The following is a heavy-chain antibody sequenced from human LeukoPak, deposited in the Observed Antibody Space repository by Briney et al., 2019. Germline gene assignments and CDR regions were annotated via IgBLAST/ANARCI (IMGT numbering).Heavy chain of an antibody. CDR2: IYTSGNT. Sequence: SETLSLTCTVSGGSINSGSYYWTWIRQPAGKGPEWIGRIYTSGNTNYKPSLESRVTISLDTSKNQFSLKLSSVTAADTAVYYCARSQDSGSGRLFDHWGQGTLVTVSS. V-gene: IGHV4-61*02. D-gene: IGHD1-1*01. CDR1: GGSINSGSYY. CDR3: ARSQDSGSGRLFDH. J-gene: IGHJ4*02.